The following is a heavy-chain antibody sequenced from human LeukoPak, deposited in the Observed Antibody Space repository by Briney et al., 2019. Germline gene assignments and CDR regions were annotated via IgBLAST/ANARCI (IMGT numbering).Heavy chain of an antibody. D-gene: IGHD2-2*01. J-gene: IGHJ3*02. Sequence: SGTLSLTCAVSGYSISSGYYWGWIRQPPGKGLEWIGSIYHSGGTYYNPSLKSRVTISVDTSKNQFSLKLSSVTAADTAVYYCARLSDCSSTSCYAFDIWGQGTMVTVSS. CDR1: GYSISSGYY. CDR2: IYHSGGT. V-gene: IGHV4-38-2*01. CDR3: ARLSDCSSTSCYAFDI.